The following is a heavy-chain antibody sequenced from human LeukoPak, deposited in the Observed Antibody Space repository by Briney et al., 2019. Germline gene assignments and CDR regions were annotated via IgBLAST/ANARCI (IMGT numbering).Heavy chain of an antibody. CDR1: GYTFTSYD. J-gene: IGHJ6*03. V-gene: IGHV1-8*01. Sequence: ASVTVSCKASGYTFTSYDINWVRQATGQGLEWMGWMNPNSGNTGYAQKFQGRVTMTRNTSISTAYMELSSLRSEDTAVYYCARGRTVTIFGVVIISNYYYYYYMDVWGKGTTVTVSS. CDR3: ARGRTVTIFGVVIISNYYYYYYMDV. CDR2: MNPNSGNT. D-gene: IGHD3-3*01.